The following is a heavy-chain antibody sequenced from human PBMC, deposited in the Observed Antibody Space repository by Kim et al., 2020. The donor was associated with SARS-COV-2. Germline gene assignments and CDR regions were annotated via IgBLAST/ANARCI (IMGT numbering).Heavy chain of an antibody. CDR3: ATAPPYDILTGYYAY. Sequence: ASVKVSCKVSGYTLTELSMHWVRQAPGKGLEWMGGFDPEDGETIYAQKFQGRVTMTEDTSTDTAYMELSSLRSEDTAVYYCATAPPYDILTGYYAYWGQGTLVTVSS. CDR1: GYTLTELS. J-gene: IGHJ4*02. V-gene: IGHV1-24*01. CDR2: FDPEDGET. D-gene: IGHD3-9*01.